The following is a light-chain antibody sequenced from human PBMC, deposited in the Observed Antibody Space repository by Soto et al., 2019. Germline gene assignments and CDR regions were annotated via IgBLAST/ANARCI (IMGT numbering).Light chain of an antibody. CDR2: DVS. V-gene: IGLV2-14*01. J-gene: IGLJ2*01. CDR1: SSDVGAYDF. Sequence: QSALTQPASVSGSPGQSITISCTGTSSDVGAYDFVSWYQQHPGKAPKLMIYDVSNRPSGVSNRFSGSKSGNTASLTISGLQTEDEADYYCSSHTSSNTLVFGAGTKLTVL. CDR3: SSHTSSNTLV.